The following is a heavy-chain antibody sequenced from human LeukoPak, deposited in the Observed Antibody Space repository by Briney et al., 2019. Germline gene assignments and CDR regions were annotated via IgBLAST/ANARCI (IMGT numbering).Heavy chain of an antibody. J-gene: IGHJ5*02. CDR1: GGSISSGSYY. D-gene: IGHD2-2*01. V-gene: IGHV4-61*02. CDR3: ARGPVVVPAAIVWPPGWFDP. CDR2: IYTSGST. Sequence: SETLSLNGTVSGGSISSGSYYWRWIWQPAGKVLAWIGRIYTSGSTNYNPSLKSRATISVDSSKNQFPMKLSSVTAADTAVYYCARGPVVVPAAIVWPPGWFDPWGQGTLVAVSS.